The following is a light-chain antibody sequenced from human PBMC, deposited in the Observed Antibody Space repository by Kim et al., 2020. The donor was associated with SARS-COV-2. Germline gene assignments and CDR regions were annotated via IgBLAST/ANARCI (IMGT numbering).Light chain of an antibody. Sequence: PGERATLSCRASQSVSNYLAWYQQKPGQAPRLLIYDASSRATGIPARFSGSGSGTDFTLTISSLEPEDFAVYYCQQRSNWPTFGQGTKVDIK. J-gene: IGKJ1*01. CDR1: QSVSNY. V-gene: IGKV3-11*01. CDR3: QQRSNWPT. CDR2: DAS.